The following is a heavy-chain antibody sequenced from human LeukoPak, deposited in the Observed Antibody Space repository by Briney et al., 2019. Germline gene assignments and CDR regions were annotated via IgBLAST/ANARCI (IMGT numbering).Heavy chain of an antibody. CDR3: ASISYYDILTGFDY. V-gene: IGHV4-34*01. CDR2: INHSGST. D-gene: IGHD3-9*01. Sequence: SETLSLTCTVSGGSISSYYWSWIRQPPGKGLEWIGEINHSGSTNYNPSLKSRVTISVDTSKNQFSLKLSSVTAADTAVYYCASISYYDILTGFDYWGQGTLVTVSS. CDR1: GGSISSYY. J-gene: IGHJ4*02.